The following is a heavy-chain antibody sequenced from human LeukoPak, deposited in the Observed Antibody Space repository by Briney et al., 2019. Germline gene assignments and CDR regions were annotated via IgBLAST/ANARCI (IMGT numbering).Heavy chain of an antibody. CDR1: GGSFSGYY. Sequence: PSETLSLTCAVYGGSFSGYYWSWIRQPPGKGLEWIGEINHSGSTNYNPSLKSRVTISVDTSKNQFSLKLSSVTAAGTAVYYCARDNYDSSGAFDIWGQGTMVTVSS. CDR3: ARDNYDSSGAFDI. CDR2: INHSGST. J-gene: IGHJ3*02. V-gene: IGHV4-34*01. D-gene: IGHD3-22*01.